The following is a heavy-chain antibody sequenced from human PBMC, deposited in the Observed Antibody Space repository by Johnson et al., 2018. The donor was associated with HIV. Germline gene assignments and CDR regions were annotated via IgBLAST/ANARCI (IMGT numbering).Heavy chain of an antibody. D-gene: IGHD4-11*01. J-gene: IGHJ3*02. CDR1: GFTVSSNY. CDR2: IYSGGST. Sequence: VQLVESGGGLVQPGGSLRLSCAASGFTVSSNYMSWVRQAPGKGLEWVSVIYSGGSTYYADSVKGRFTISRDNSKNTLYLQMNSLIADDTAVYYCARGSTVTTLSGAFDIWGQGTLVTVSS. CDR3: ARGSTVTTLSGAFDI. V-gene: IGHV3-66*01.